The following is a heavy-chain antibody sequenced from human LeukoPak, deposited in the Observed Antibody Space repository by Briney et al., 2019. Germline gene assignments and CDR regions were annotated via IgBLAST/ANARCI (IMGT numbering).Heavy chain of an antibody. D-gene: IGHD5-12*01. J-gene: IGHJ4*02. CDR2: TYHSGST. CDR3: ARRGYSGYDTYYFDY. Sequence: SETLSLTCAVSGYSISSGYYWGWIRQLPGKGLEWIGSTYHSGSTYYNPSLKSRVTISVDTSKNQFSLKLSSVTAADTAVYYCARRGYSGYDTYYFDYWGQGTLVTVSS. CDR1: GYSISSGYY. V-gene: IGHV4-38-2*01.